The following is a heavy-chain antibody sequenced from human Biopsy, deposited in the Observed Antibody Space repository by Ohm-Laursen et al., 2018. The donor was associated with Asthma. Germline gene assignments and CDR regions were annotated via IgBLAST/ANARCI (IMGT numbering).Heavy chain of an antibody. V-gene: IGHV3-9*01. CDR1: GFKFDEYT. CDR3: AKVRSDWVITESFDY. J-gene: IGHJ4*02. D-gene: IGHD3-22*01. Sequence: SLKISCKASGFKFDEYTMHWVRQAPGKGLEWVSGISWNSATIGYADSVEGRFTISRDNAKSSVFLHMDSLRPEDTAFYYCAKVRSDWVITESFDYWGQGVLVTVSS. CDR2: ISWNSATI.